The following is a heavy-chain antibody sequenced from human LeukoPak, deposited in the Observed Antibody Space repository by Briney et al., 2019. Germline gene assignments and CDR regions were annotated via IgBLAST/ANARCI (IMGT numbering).Heavy chain of an antibody. Sequence: GASVKVSCKASGYTFTGYYMHWVRQVPGQGLEWMGWINPRSGATNYAQTFQDRVTMTRDTSISTAHMQLRSLRSDDTAVYYCAQGYSYGNLWTWALDYWGQGTLVTVSS. J-gene: IGHJ4*02. CDR3: AQGYSYGNLWTWALDY. V-gene: IGHV1-2*02. D-gene: IGHD5-18*01. CDR2: INPRSGAT. CDR1: GYTFTGYY.